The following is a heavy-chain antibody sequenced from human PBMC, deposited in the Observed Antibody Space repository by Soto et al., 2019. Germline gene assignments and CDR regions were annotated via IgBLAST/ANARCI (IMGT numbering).Heavy chain of an antibody. CDR1: GGSINSGDYY. Sequence: SETLSLTCTVSGGSINSGDYYWSWIHQPPGKGLEWIGYIYYSGSTYYNPSLRSRVTMSVDTSKNQFSLKVNSVTAADTAVYYCAGEGFDFIRRRWLDPWGQGPLVTVSS. CDR3: AGEGFDFIRRRWLDP. V-gene: IGHV4-30-4*01. CDR2: IYYSGST. J-gene: IGHJ5*02. D-gene: IGHD3-3*01.